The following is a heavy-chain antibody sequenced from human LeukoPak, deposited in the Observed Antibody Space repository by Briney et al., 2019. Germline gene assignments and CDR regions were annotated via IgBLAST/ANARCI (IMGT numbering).Heavy chain of an antibody. V-gene: IGHV1-2*02. D-gene: IGHD4-17*01. CDR2: INPNSGGT. Sequence: ASVKVSCKASGYTFTDYYMHWVRQAPGQGLEWMGWINPNSGGTNYAQKFQGRVTMTRDTSISTAYMELSRLRSDDTAVYYCARGAPEKMTTEDTIGYWGQGTLVTVSS. CDR1: GYTFTDYY. CDR3: ARGAPEKMTTEDTIGY. J-gene: IGHJ4*02.